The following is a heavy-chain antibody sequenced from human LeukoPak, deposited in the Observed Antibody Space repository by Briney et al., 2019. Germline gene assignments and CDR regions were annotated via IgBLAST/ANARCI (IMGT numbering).Heavy chain of an antibody. Sequence: GGSLRLSCAASGFTVSSNYMSWVRQAPGKGLEWVSVIYTDGSTNYADSVKGRFTISRDNFKNTLYLQMNSLRAEDTAVYYCAGPEYYDSSGYYPVRYWGQGTLVTVSS. J-gene: IGHJ4*02. V-gene: IGHV3-66*04. CDR1: GFTVSSNY. CDR2: IYTDGST. D-gene: IGHD3-22*01. CDR3: AGPEYYDSSGYYPVRY.